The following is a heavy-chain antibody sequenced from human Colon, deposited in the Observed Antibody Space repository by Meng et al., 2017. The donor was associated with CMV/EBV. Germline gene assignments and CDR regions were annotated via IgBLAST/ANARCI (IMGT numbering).Heavy chain of an antibody. V-gene: IGHV1-46*01. Sequence: QVQLVQSGAEVRKPGASVRVSCKASGYTFSKSYIYWVRQAPGQGPGWMGIINPTGDSTTLAQKFQGRVTVTRDTSTNTVYMELSSLRSDDTAVYYCASQAATHTYFDFWGHGTLVTVSS. CDR1: GYTFSKSY. D-gene: IGHD6-13*01. CDR3: ASQAATHTYFDF. CDR2: INPTGDST. J-gene: IGHJ4*01.